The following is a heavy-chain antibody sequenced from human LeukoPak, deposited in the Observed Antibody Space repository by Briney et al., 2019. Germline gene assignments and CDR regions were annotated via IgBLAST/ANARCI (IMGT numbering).Heavy chain of an antibody. V-gene: IGHV1-69*04. J-gene: IGHJ3*02. Sequence: SVKVSCKASGGTFSSYAISWVRQAPGQGLEWMGRIIPILGIANYAQKFQGRVTITADKSTSTAYMELSSLRSEDTAVYYWARSAGGGLYYDILTGYLYGAFDIWGQGTMVTVSS. CDR1: GGTFSSYA. CDR3: ARSAGGGLYYDILTGYLYGAFDI. CDR2: IIPILGIA. D-gene: IGHD3-9*01.